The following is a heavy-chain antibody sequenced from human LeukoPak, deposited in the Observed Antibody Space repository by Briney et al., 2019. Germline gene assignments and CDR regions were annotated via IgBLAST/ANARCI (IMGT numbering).Heavy chain of an antibody. J-gene: IGHJ6*03. D-gene: IGHD1-14*01. CDR1: GFTFSSYW. V-gene: IGHV3-74*01. Sequence: GGSLRLSCAASGFTFSSYWMHWVRQAPGKGLVWFSRINSDGSSTSYADSVKGRFTISRDNAKNTLYLQMNSLRAEDTAVYYCATSGTVARYYYYYMDVWGKGTTVTVSS. CDR2: INSDGSST. CDR3: ATSGTVARYYYYYMDV.